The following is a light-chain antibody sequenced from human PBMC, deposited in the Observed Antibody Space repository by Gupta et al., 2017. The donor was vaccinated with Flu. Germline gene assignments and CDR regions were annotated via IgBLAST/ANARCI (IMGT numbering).Light chain of an antibody. CDR1: QSVSNN. CDR3: HHENHWPRT. CDR2: DAS. V-gene: IGKV3-15*01. Sequence: IVMTQSPATLSLSPGERATLSCWASQSVSNNLAWYQQKPGQAPRLLIYDASTRATGIPARFSGSGSATEFTLTISLRQPEDFAVYYSHHENHWPRTFGRGTKVDI. J-gene: IGKJ1*01.